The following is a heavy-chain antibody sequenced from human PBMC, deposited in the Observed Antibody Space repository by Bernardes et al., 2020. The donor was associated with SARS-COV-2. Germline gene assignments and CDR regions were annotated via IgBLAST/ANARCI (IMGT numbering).Heavy chain of an antibody. CDR2: VYENGNS. CDR1: GGSIRGSSFS. Sequence: ETLSLTGTVSGGSIRGSSFSWGWIRQPPGKGLEWIASVYENGNSFYNPSLRSRVTMSVDTSKNQFSLNLTSMTAADMGIYFCARLAANWGQGTLVTVSS. D-gene: IGHD6-25*01. V-gene: IGHV4-39*01. J-gene: IGHJ4*02. CDR3: ARLAAN.